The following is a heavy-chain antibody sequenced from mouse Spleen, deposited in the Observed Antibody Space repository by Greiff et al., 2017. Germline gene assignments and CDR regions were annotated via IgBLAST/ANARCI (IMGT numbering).Heavy chain of an antibody. Sequence: VQLQQPGAELVKPGASVKMSCKASGYTFTSYWITWVKQRPGQGLEWIGDIYPGSGSTNYNEKFKSKATLTVDTSSSTAYMQLSSLTSEDSAVYYCARGDIYYYGSRRYFDYWGQGTTLTVSS. CDR1: GYTFTSYW. D-gene: IGHD1-1*01. CDR3: ARGDIYYYGSRRYFDY. CDR2: IYPGSGST. V-gene: IGHV1-55*01. J-gene: IGHJ2*01.